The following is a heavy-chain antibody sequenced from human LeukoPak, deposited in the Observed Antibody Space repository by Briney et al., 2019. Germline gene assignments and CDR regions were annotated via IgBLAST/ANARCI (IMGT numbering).Heavy chain of an antibody. D-gene: IGHD6-13*01. CDR1: GFTFSSYG. Sequence: PGGSLRLSCAASGFTFSSYGMHWVRQAPGKGLEWVAVIWYDGSNKYYADSVKGRFTISSDNPKNTLYLQMNSLRAEDTAVYYCARDPAIAATKYYFDYWGQRTLVTVSS. V-gene: IGHV3-33*01. CDR3: ARDPAIAATKYYFDY. J-gene: IGHJ4*02. CDR2: IWYDGSNK.